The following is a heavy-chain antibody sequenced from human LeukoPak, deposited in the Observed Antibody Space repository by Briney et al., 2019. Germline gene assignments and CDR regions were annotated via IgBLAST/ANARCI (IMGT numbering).Heavy chain of an antibody. V-gene: IGHV3-23*01. CDR3: AKDQDYDFWSGYYGLYNWFDP. D-gene: IGHD3-3*01. Sequence: GGSLRLSCAASGFTFSSYAMSWVRQAPGKGLEWVSAISGSGGSTYHADSVKGRFTISRDNSKNTLYLQMNSLRAEDTAVYYCAKDQDYDFWSGYYGLYNWFDPWGQGTLVTVSS. CDR1: GFTFSSYA. J-gene: IGHJ5*02. CDR2: ISGSGGST.